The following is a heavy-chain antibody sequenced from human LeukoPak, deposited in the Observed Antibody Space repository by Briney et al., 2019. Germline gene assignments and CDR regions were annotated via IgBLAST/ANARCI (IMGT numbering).Heavy chain of an antibody. CDR2: IYYSGST. Sequence: SETLSLTCTVSGDSISSSNYSWGWIRQPPGKGLEWIGSIYYSGSTAYNPSLKSRVTLSLDTSKNQFSLKLISVTAADTAVYLCTSRRNYYYFVDVWGKGTAVTVSS. CDR1: GDSISSSNYS. CDR3: TSRRNYYYFVDV. V-gene: IGHV4-39*01. J-gene: IGHJ6*03.